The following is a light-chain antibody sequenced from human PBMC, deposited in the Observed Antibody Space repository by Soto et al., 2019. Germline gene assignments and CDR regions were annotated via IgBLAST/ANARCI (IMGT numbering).Light chain of an antibody. CDR2: GAS. CDR3: QQYGSSPWT. CDR1: QSISSK. Sequence: EIVMTQSPATLSVSPGERATLSCRASQSISSKLAWYQQKPGQAPRLLIYGASTRATGIPVRFSGSGSGTEFTLTISSLQSEDFAVYYCQQYGSSPWTFGQGTKVDI. J-gene: IGKJ1*01. V-gene: IGKV3-15*01.